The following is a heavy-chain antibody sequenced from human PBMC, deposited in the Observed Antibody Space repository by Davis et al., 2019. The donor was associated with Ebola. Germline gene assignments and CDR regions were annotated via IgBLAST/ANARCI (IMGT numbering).Heavy chain of an antibody. J-gene: IGHJ6*02. D-gene: IGHD3-9*01. CDR3: ARDLRAYDILNGYYSGGMDV. V-gene: IGHV4-34*01. CDR1: GGSFSGYY. CDR2: INHRGST. Sequence: SETLSLTCAVYGGSFSGYYWSWIRQPPGKGLEWIGEINHRGSTNYNPSLKSRVTMSVDTSKNQFSLKVSSVTAADTAMYYCARDLRAYDILNGYYSGGMDVWGQGITVTVSS.